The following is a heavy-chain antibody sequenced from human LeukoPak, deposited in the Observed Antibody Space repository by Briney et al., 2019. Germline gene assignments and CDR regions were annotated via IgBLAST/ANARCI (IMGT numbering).Heavy chain of an antibody. D-gene: IGHD2-2*01. J-gene: IGHJ5*02. CDR1: GGTFSSYA. CDR2: IIPIFGTA. Sequence: SVKVSCKASGGTFSSYAISWVRQAPGQGLEWMGGIIPIFGTANYAQKSQGRVTITADESTSTAYMELSSLRSEDTAVYYCARVGYCSSTSCYPGFTTNWFDPWGQGTLVTVSS. CDR3: ARVGYCSSTSCYPGFTTNWFDP. V-gene: IGHV1-69*13.